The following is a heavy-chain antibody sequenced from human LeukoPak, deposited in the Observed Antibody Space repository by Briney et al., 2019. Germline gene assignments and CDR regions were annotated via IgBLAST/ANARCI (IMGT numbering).Heavy chain of an antibody. D-gene: IGHD3-22*01. CDR2: IYTSGST. CDR1: GGSISSGSYY. V-gene: IGHV4-61*02. CDR3: ARRSSSGYYSGY. J-gene: IGHJ4*02. Sequence: PSETLSLTCTVSGGSISSGSYYWSWIRQPAGKGLEWIGRIYTSGSTNYNPSLKSRVTISVDTSKNQFSLKLSSVTAADTAVYYCARRSSSGYYSGYWDQGTLVTVSS.